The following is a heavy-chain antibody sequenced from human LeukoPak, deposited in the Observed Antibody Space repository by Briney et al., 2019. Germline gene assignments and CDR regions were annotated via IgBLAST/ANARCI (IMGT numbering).Heavy chain of an antibody. CDR2: ISGSGGST. CDR3: TKSPPRIAVVVAPTGWFDP. J-gene: IGHJ5*02. Sequence: GGSLRLSCAASGFTFSSYWMAWVRQAPGKGLEWVSTISGSGGSTYYADSVKGRFTISRDNSKNTLYLQMNSLRADDTAVYYCTKSPPRIAVVVAPTGWFDPWGQGTLVTVSS. D-gene: IGHD2-15*01. CDR1: GFTFSSYW. V-gene: IGHV3-23*01.